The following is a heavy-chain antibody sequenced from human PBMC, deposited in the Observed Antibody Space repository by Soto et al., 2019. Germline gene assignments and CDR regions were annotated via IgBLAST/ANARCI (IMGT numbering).Heavy chain of an antibody. CDR1: GFTFSSNW. CDR3: ARDGEGF. CDR2: INADGSET. V-gene: IGHV3-74*01. D-gene: IGHD2-21*01. Sequence: EVQLVESGGGLVQPGGSIRLSCAASGFTFSSNWMHWVRRVPGRGLVWVSRINADGSETNYEDSVEGRFTISRDNPKNTLYLQMNSLRAEDTAVYYCARDGEGFWGQGTLVTVSS. J-gene: IGHJ4*02.